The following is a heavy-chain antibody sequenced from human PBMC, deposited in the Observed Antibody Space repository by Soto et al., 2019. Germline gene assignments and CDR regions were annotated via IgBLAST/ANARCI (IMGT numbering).Heavy chain of an antibody. V-gene: IGHV3-23*01. CDR1: GFTFSSYA. CDR2: ISGSGGST. J-gene: IGHJ4*02. Sequence: EVQLLESGGGLVQPGGSLRLSCAASGFTFSSYAMSWVRQAPGKGLEWVSGISGSGGSTYYADSVKGRFTISRDTSKNTLYLQMNSLRAEDTAVYYCAKDHSSSWYGGADYWGQGTLVTVSS. D-gene: IGHD6-13*01. CDR3: AKDHSSSWYGGADY.